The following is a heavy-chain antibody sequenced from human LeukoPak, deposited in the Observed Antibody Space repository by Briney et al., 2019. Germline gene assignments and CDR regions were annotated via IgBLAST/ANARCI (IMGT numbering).Heavy chain of an antibody. D-gene: IGHD2-21*02. CDR2: IWYDGSNK. J-gene: IGHJ4*02. V-gene: IGHV3-33*08. CDR1: GFTFSSSA. CDR3: ARDPFSYCGGDCPGSYFDY. Sequence: PGGSLRLSCAASGFTFSSSAMSWVRQAPGKGLEWVAVIWYDGSNKYYADSVKGRFTISRDNSKNTLYLQMNSLRAEDTAVYYCARDPFSYCGGDCPGSYFDYWGQGTLVTVSS.